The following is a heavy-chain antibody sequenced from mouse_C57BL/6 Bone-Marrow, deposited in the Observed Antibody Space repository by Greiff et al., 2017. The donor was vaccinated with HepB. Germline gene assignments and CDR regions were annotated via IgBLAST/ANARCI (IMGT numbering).Heavy chain of an antibody. CDR3: ARGGLLRYRYFDV. J-gene: IGHJ1*03. CDR1: GYTFTSYW. D-gene: IGHD1-1*01. Sequence: QVQLQQPGAELVRPGTSVKLSCKASGYTFTSYWMHWVKQRPGQGLEWIGVIDPSDSYTNYNQKFKGKATLTVDTSSSTAYMQLSSLTSEDSAVYYCARGGLLRYRYFDVWGTGTTVTVSS. CDR2: IDPSDSYT. V-gene: IGHV1-59*01.